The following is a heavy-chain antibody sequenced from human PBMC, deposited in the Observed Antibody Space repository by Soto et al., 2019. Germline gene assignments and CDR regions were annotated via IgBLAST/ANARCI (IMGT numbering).Heavy chain of an antibody. J-gene: IGHJ4*02. Sequence: GGSLRLSCAASGFTFSSYWMSRVRQAPGKGLEWVANIKQDGSEKYYVDSVKGRFTISRDNAKNSLYLQMNSLRAEDTAVYYCARDKNSGWLEFDYWGQGTLVTVSS. CDR3: ARDKNSGWLEFDY. CDR1: GFTFSSYW. D-gene: IGHD6-19*01. CDR2: IKQDGSEK. V-gene: IGHV3-7*01.